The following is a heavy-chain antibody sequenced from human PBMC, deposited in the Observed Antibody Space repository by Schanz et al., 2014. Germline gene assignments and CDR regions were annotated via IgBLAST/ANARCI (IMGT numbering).Heavy chain of an antibody. V-gene: IGHV3-74*02. CDR1: GFTFSRYW. Sequence: EVQLVESGGGLVQPGGSLRLSCAASGFTFSRYWMQWVRQAPGKGLVWVSRIYMDGSGRDYGDSVKGRFTISRDNSKNTVNLQMNSLRAEDTAVYYCARPSDSSWYMDVWGKGTTVTVSS. CDR2: IYMDGSGR. D-gene: IGHD2-21*02. J-gene: IGHJ6*03. CDR3: ARPSDSSWYMDV.